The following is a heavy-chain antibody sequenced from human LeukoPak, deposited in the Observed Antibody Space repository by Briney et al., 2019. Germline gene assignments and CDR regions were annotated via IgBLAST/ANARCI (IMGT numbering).Heavy chain of an antibody. CDR3: ARDRRGICRSTSCPRRFDP. V-gene: IGHV1-2*02. D-gene: IGHD2-2*01. CDR1: GGTFSSYA. Sequence: ASVKVSCKASGGTFSSYAISWVRQAPGQGLEWMGWINPNSGGTNYAQKFQGRVTMTRDTSISTAYMELSRLRSDDTAVYYCARDRRGICRSTSCPRRFDPWGQRTLVTVSS. J-gene: IGHJ5*02. CDR2: INPNSGGT.